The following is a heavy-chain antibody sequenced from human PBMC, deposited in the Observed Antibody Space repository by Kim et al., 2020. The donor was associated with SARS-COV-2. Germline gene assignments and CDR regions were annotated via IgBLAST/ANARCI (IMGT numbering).Heavy chain of an antibody. J-gene: IGHJ4*02. D-gene: IGHD5-18*01. CDR2: ISSSGSTI. CDR3: ARDSALHMVDTAMVKTVGGAGSGGSDY. Sequence: GGSLRLSCAASGFTFSDYYMSWIRQAPGKGLEWVSYISSSGSTIYYADSVKGRFTISRDNAKNSLYLQMNSLRAEDTAVYYCARDSALHMVDTAMVKTVGGAGSGGSDYWGQGTLVTVSS. V-gene: IGHV3-11*01. CDR1: GFTFSDYY.